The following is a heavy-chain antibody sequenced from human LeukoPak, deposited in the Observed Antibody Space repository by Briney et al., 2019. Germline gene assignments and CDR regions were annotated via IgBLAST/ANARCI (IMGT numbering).Heavy chain of an antibody. V-gene: IGHV3-30-3*01. Sequence: GGSLRLSCAASGFTFSRYAMHWVRQAPGTGLEWVAVISDDGTFTLYGDSVRGRFTISRDSSKNTLYLQMNSLRLEDTAVYYCARDPYRDAPDYFDYWGQGTLVTVSS. J-gene: IGHJ4*02. CDR1: GFTFSRYA. CDR2: ISDDGTFT. CDR3: ARDPYRDAPDYFDY.